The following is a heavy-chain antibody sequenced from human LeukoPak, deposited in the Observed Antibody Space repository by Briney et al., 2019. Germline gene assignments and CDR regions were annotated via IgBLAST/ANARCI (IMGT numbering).Heavy chain of an antibody. D-gene: IGHD3-16*01. CDR2: IYHSGST. J-gene: IGHJ6*03. CDR3: ARDAYGVMDV. Sequence: PSETLSLTCTVSGYSITSGYYWDWIRQPPGKGLEWIGKIYHSGSTDYNPSLKSRVTISVDTSKNQFSLILTSVTAADTALYYCARDAYGVMDVWGKGTTVTVSS. CDR1: GYSITSGYY. V-gene: IGHV4-38-2*02.